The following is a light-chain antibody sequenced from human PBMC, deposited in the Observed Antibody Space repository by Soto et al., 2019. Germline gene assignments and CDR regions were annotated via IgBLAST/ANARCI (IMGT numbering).Light chain of an antibody. J-gene: IGLJ1*01. CDR2: DVS. Sequence: QSALTQPASVSGSPGQSITISCTGTRSDVGGYNYVSWYQQHPGKAPKLMIYDVSNRPSGVSNRFSGSKSGNTASLTISGLQSEDEAYYYCRSYRRSSTGVFGTGTKLTVL. CDR1: RSDVGGYNY. V-gene: IGLV2-14*01. CDR3: RSYRRSSTGV.